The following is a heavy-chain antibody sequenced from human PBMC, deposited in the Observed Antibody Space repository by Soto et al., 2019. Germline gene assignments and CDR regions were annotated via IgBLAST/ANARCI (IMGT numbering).Heavy chain of an antibody. CDR1: GYTFSTYG. D-gene: IGHD3-9*01. Sequence: QVQLVQSGAEVKKPGASVKVSCKAYGYTFSTYGFSWVRQATGQGLEWMGWIGADNGDTNYAQNFQGRVTLTPDTSTTTSYMELRSLTSGDTAVYFCARDWQGPEGFDPWGQGTLVSVSS. V-gene: IGHV1-18*01. CDR2: IGADNGDT. J-gene: IGHJ5*02. CDR3: ARDWQGPEGFDP.